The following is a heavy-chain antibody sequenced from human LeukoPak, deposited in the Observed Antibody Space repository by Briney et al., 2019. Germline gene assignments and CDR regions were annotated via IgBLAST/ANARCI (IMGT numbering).Heavy chain of an antibody. CDR2: ISVNNGGT. D-gene: IGHD2-2*01. CDR1: GYTFATYS. J-gene: IGHJ1*01. V-gene: IGHV1-18*01. CDR3: ATATQPRGYFLH. Sequence: ASVKVSCKASGYTFATYSLAWVRQAPGQSLEWMGWISVNNGGTNYAQSFQDRVTLTRDTSTNTAYLELRSLRSDDTAIIYCATATQPRGYFLHWGQGTLVTVSS.